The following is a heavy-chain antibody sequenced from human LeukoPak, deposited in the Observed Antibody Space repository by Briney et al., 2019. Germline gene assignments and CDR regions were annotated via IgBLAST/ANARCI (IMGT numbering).Heavy chain of an antibody. CDR1: GGSISSYY. V-gene: IGHV4-59*01. CDR2: IYYSGST. CDR3: ATGAKKYYFDY. Sequence: SETLSLTCTVPGGSISSYYWSWIRQPPGKGLEWIGYIYYSGSTNYNPSLKSRVTISVDTSKNQFSLKLSSVTAADTAVYYCATGAKKYYFDYWGQGTLVTVSS. J-gene: IGHJ4*02. D-gene: IGHD3-10*01.